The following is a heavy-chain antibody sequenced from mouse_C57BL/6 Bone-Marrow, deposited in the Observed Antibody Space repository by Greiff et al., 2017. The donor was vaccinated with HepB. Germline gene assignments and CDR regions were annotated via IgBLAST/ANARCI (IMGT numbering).Heavy chain of an antibody. CDR2: IYPRSGNT. V-gene: IGHV1-81*01. J-gene: IGHJ2*01. D-gene: IGHD1-1*01. CDR3: ARGYGSSSHDY. CDR1: GYTFTSYG. Sequence: VKQSCKASGYTFTSYGISWVKQRTGQGLEWIGEIYPRSGNTYYNEKCKGKATLTADKSSSTAYMELRILTSEDSAVYFCARGYGSSSHDYWGQGTTLTVSS.